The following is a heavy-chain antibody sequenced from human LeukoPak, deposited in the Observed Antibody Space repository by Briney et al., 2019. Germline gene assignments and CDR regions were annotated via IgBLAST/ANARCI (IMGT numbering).Heavy chain of an antibody. V-gene: IGHV3-23*01. CDR1: GFTFSSYA. J-gene: IGHJ4*02. CDR3: AKATAWVVPAATFDY. CDR2: ISGSGGST. Sequence: GGSLRLSCAASGFTFSSYAMNWVRQAPGKGLEWVSAISGSGGSTYYADSVKGRFTISRDNSKNTLYLQMNSLRAEDTAVYYCAKATAWVVPAATFDYWGQGTLVTVSS. D-gene: IGHD2-2*01.